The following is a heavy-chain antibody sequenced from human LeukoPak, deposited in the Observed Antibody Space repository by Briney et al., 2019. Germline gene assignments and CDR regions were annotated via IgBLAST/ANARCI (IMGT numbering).Heavy chain of an antibody. CDR1: GFTFDDYA. CDR3: TRDVQPGWYFDY. Sequence: PGRSLRLPCAASGFTFDDYAMHWVRQAPGKGLEWVSGISWNSGSIGYADSVKGRFTISRDNAKNSLYLQMNSLRAEDTAVYYCTRDVQPGWYFDYWGQGTLVTVSS. J-gene: IGHJ4*02. V-gene: IGHV3-9*01. D-gene: IGHD6-19*01. CDR2: ISWNSGSI.